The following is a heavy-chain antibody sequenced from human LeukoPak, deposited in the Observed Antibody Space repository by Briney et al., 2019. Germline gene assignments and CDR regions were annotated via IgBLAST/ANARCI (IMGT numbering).Heavy chain of an antibody. D-gene: IGHD5-18*01. J-gene: IGHJ6*02. CDR2: IHPNSGAT. CDR3: ARNTAPGYGLDV. V-gene: IGHV1-2*02. Sequence: GPSVNVTFNASASTFTCNYIHWERHPPGPGMEWVGWIHPNSGATGYTQNFQGRVTMTRDTSISTAYMDLSRMRSDDTAVYDCARNTAPGYGLDVWGQGTPVTVSS. CDR1: ASTFTCNY.